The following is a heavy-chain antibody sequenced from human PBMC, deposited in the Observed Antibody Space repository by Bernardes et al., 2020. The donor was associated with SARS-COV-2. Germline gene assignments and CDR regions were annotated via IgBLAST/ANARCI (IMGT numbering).Heavy chain of an antibody. CDR1: GFIFINYA. CDR3: AKRLGYSFDY. J-gene: IGHJ4*02. D-gene: IGHD3-16*01. V-gene: IGHV3-23*01. CDR2: IRDSGDGT. Sequence: GGPLRLSCAASGFIFINYAMSWVRQAPGKGLEWVSTIRDSGDGTYYADSVKGRFTISRDNSKNTLYLQMNSLRVEDTAVYYCAKRLGYSFDYWGQGTLVTVSS.